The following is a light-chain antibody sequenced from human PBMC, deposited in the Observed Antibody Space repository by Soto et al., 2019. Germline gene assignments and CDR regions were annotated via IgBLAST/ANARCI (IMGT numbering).Light chain of an antibody. J-gene: IGLJ1*01. V-gene: IGLV2-14*01. CDR3: SSYTSSSALL. CDR2: DVS. CDR1: SSDVGGYNY. Sequence: QSALTQPASVSGSPGQSITISCTGTSSDVGGYNYVSWYQQHPGKAPKLMIYDVSNRPSGVSNRFSGSKSGNTASLTISGLQAEDEADYCCSSYTSSSALLFGPGTKVTVL.